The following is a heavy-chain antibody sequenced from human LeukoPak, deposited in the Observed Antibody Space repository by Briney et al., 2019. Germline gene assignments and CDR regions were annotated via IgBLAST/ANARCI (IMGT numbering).Heavy chain of an antibody. CDR3: ARERAPVGAYILPLDY. Sequence: SVKVSCKASGGTFSSYAISWVRQAPGQGLEWMGRIIPILGIANYAQKFQGRVTITADKSTSTAYMELSSLRSEDTAVYYCARERAPVGAYILPLDYWGQGTLVTVSS. J-gene: IGHJ4*02. CDR2: IIPILGIA. CDR1: GGTFSSYA. V-gene: IGHV1-69*04. D-gene: IGHD1-26*01.